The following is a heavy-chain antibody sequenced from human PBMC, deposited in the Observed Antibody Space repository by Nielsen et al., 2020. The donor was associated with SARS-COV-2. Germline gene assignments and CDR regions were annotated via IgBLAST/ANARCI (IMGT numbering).Heavy chain of an antibody. Sequence: WIRQPPGKGLEWIGSIYYSGSTYYNPSLKSRVTISVDKSKNQFSLKLRPVTAADTAMYFCARDNLYCSGGNCPNHNWYDPWGQGTLVTVSS. D-gene: IGHD2-15*01. V-gene: IGHV4-39*07. J-gene: IGHJ5*02. CDR2: IYYSGST. CDR3: ARDNLYCSGGNCPNHNWYDP.